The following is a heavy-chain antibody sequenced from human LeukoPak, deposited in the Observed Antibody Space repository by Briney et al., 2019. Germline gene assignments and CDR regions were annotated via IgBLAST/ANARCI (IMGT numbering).Heavy chain of an antibody. CDR2: ISSSSSYI. D-gene: IGHD3-10*01. V-gene: IGHV3-11*06. CDR1: GFTFSDYY. CDR3: ARDWSYYGSGSTL. J-gene: IGHJ4*02. Sequence: PGGSLRLSCAASGFTFSDYYMSWIRQAPGKGLEWVSSISSSSSYIYYADSVKGRFTISRDNAKNSLYLQMNSLRAEDTAVYYCARDWSYYGSGSTLWGQGTLVTVSS.